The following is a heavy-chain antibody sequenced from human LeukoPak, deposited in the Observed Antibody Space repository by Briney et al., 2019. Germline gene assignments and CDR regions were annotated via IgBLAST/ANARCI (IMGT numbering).Heavy chain of an antibody. Sequence: GGSLRLSCAASGFTFSSYSMNWVRQAPGKGLEWVSSISSSSSYIYYADSVKGRFTNSRDNAKNSLYLQMNSLRAEDTAVYYCARGGIVVVDFDYWGQGTLVTVSS. CDR2: ISSSSSYI. V-gene: IGHV3-21*01. J-gene: IGHJ4*02. D-gene: IGHD3-22*01. CDR1: GFTFSSYS. CDR3: ARGGIVVVDFDY.